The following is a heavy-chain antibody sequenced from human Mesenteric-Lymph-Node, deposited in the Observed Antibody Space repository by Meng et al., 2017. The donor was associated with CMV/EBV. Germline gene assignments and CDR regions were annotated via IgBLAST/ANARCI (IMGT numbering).Heavy chain of an antibody. CDR2: IKRKGDGGTT. CDR1: GFTFSNAW. J-gene: IGHJ4*02. CDR3: TTFADFWSSYPDN. Sequence: SGFTFSNAWMSWVRQAPGKGLEWLGRIKRKGDGGTTDYAAPVKDRFTISRDDSKDTLYLQINNLKTEDTAVYYCTTFADFWSSYPDNGGQGTLVTVSS. V-gene: IGHV3-15*01. D-gene: IGHD3-3*01.